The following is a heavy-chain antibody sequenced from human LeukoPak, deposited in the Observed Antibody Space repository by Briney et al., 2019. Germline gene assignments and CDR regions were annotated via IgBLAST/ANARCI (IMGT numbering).Heavy chain of an antibody. V-gene: IGHV3-23*01. CDR1: GFTFSSYA. CDR2: ISDSGGST. J-gene: IGHJ4*02. D-gene: IGHD3-22*01. Sequence: GGSLRLSCAASGFTFSSYAMSWVRQAPGKGLEWVSAISDSGGSTYYADSVKGRFTISRDNSKNTLYLQMNSLRAEDTAVYYCAKDIVLAFGYYDSSGYYSIRSFDYWGQGTLVTVSS. CDR3: AKDIVLAFGYYDSSGYYSIRSFDY.